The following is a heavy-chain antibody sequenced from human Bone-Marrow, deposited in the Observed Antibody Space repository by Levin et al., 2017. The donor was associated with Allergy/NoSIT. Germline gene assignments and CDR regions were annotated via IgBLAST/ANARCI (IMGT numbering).Heavy chain of an antibody. D-gene: IGHD5-18*01. V-gene: IGHV4-59*01. CDR2: IFHSGST. CDR3: ARARDSYGYLPLDY. CDR1: GGSMRPFY. J-gene: IGHJ4*02. Sequence: SQTLSLTCNVSGGSMRPFYWSWIRQTPGRGLEWIGYIFHSGSTSYNPSLEGRVTISIDKSRTQFSLKLSSVTAADTALYFCARARDSYGYLPLDYWGQGTLVFVST.